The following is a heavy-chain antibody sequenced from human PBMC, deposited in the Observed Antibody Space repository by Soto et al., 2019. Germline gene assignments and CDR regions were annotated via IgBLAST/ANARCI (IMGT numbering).Heavy chain of an antibody. CDR3: ARVSGSYYYGMDV. CDR2: IYHSGST. J-gene: IGHJ6*02. D-gene: IGHD1-26*01. CDR1: GSSISSSNW. V-gene: IGHV4-4*02. Sequence: SETLSLTCAVSGSSISSSNWWSWVRQPPGKGLEWIGEIYHSGSTNYNPSLKSRVTISVDKSKNQFSLKLSSVTAADTAVYYCARVSGSYYYGMDVWGQGTTVTVSS.